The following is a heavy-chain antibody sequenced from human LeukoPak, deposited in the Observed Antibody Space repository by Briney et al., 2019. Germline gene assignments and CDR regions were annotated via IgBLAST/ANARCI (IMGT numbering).Heavy chain of an antibody. CDR3: ARTSGSYYDFWSGYSNWFDP. V-gene: IGHV4-34*01. CDR1: GGSFSGYY. D-gene: IGHD3-3*01. CDR2: INHSGST. J-gene: IGHJ5*02. Sequence: SETLSLTCAVHGGSFSGYYWSWIRQPPGKGLEWIGEINHSGSTNYNPSLKSRVTISVDTSKNQFSLKLSSVTAADTAVYYCARTSGSYYDFWSGYSNWFDPWGQGTLVTVSS.